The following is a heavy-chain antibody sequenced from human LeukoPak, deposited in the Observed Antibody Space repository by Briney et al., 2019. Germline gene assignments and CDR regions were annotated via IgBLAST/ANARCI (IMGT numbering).Heavy chain of an antibody. V-gene: IGHV4-59*08. J-gene: IGHJ5*02. CDR3: ARHPSQSDSSGYYLNWFDP. CDR1: GGSISSYY. Sequence: SETLSLTCTVFGGSISSYYWSWIRQPPGKGLEWIGYIYYSGSTNYNPSLKSRVTISVDTSKNQFSLKLSSVTAADTAVYYCARHPSQSDSSGYYLNWFDPWGQGTLVTVSS. D-gene: IGHD3-22*01. CDR2: IYYSGST.